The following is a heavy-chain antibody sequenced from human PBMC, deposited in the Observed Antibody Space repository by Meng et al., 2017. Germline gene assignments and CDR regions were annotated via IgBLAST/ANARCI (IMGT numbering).Heavy chain of an antibody. Sequence: GASLKISCAASGITFSSYAMHWVRPAPGKGLEWVAVIWYDGSNKYYADSVKGRFAISRDNSKNTLYLQMNSLRAEDTAVYYCARGDRGGHNVDGYYYYGMDVWGQGTTVTVSS. D-gene: IGHD2-15*01. V-gene: IGHV3-30*09. CDR1: GITFSSYA. CDR2: IWYDGSNK. CDR3: ARGDRGGHNVDGYYYYGMDV. J-gene: IGHJ6*02.